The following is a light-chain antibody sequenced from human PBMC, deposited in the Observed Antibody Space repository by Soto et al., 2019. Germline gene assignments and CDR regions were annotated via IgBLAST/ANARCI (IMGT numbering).Light chain of an antibody. J-gene: IGKJ4*01. CDR2: GAS. V-gene: IGKV3-15*01. Sequence: EIVMTQSPATVSVSRWEVGVLCVMASQSVNNNLAWYQQKPGHAPRLLIYGASTRATGIPAKFSGSGSGTEFTLTISSLQSQDFAVYYCQQYSNWPLTFGGGTKVDIK. CDR1: QSVNNN. CDR3: QQYSNWPLT.